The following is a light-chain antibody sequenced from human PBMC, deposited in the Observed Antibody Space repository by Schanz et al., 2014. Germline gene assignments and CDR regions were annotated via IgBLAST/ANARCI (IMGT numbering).Light chain of an antibody. V-gene: IGKV3-15*01. CDR2: GAS. Sequence: EIVMTQSPATLSVSPGERVTLSCRASQSVSSNLAWYQQKPGQAPRLLIYGASTRATGIPARISGSGSGTEFTLTISSLQSEDFAVYYCQQYNNWPPWTFGQGTTVEIK. CDR3: QQYNNWPPWT. J-gene: IGKJ1*01. CDR1: QSVSSN.